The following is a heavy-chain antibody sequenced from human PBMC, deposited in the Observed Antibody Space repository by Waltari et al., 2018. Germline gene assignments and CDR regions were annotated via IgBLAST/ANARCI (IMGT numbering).Heavy chain of an antibody. V-gene: IGHV3-23*01. CDR1: GFPFSSRA. Sequence: VQVLESRGGWVQPGGSLRRSGVASGFPFSSRAMSWVRQAPGKGLAWVATITGTGAGTYHADSVKGRFTISRDNSKNTMYLQMTSLTAEDTAEYYCALGSGMDVWGQGTTVTVPS. CDR2: ITGTGAGT. CDR3: ALGSGMDV. D-gene: IGHD3-10*01. J-gene: IGHJ6*02.